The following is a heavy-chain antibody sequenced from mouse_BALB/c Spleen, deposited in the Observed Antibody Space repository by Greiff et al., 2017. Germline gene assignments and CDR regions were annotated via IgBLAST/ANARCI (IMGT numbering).Heavy chain of an antibody. CDR1: GFTFSSYA. V-gene: IGHV5-6-5*01. Sequence: DVMLVESGGGLVKPGGSLKLSCAASGFTFSSYAMSWVRQTPEKRLEWVASISSGGSTYYPDSVKGRFTISRDNARNILYLQMSSLRSEDTAMYYCARDGFITTATAWFAYWGQGTLVTVSA. CDR2: ISSGGST. D-gene: IGHD1-2*01. J-gene: IGHJ3*01. CDR3: ARDGFITTATAWFAY.